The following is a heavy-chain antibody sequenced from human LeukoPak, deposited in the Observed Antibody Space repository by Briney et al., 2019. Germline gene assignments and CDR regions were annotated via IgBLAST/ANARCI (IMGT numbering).Heavy chain of an antibody. J-gene: IGHJ4*02. CDR3: AKTKFWSGYGYFDY. Sequence: ASVKVSCKVSGYTLTELSMHWVRQAPGKGLEWMGGFDPEDGETIYAQKFQGRVTMTEDTSTDTAYMELSSLRSEDTAVYCCAKTKFWSGYGYFDYWGQGTLVTVSS. CDR1: GYTLTELS. V-gene: IGHV1-24*01. CDR2: FDPEDGET. D-gene: IGHD3-3*01.